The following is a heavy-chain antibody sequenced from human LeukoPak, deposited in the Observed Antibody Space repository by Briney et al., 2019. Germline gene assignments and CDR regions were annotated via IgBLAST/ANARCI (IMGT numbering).Heavy chain of an antibody. V-gene: IGHV1-46*01. Sequence: ASVKVSCKASGYTFSSKNVHWVRQAPGQGLEWMGIINPSGGSTNFPQKFQGRVTMSRDTSTSTVYMELSNLRSEDTAVYYCARPRYSYGYLVYWGQGTLVTVSS. D-gene: IGHD5-18*01. CDR2: INPSGGST. J-gene: IGHJ4*02. CDR3: ARPRYSYGYLVY. CDR1: GYTFSSKN.